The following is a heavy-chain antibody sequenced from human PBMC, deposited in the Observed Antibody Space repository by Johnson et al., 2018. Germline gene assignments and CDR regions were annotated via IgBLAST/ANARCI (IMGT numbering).Heavy chain of an antibody. J-gene: IGHJ6*02. Sequence: QVQLVESGGGVVQPGRSLRLSCAASGFTFSSYGMHWVRQAPGKGLEWVAVLSYDGSNKYYADSVKGRFTIARDNSKNKLYLQMNRQRAEDTAVYYCARARSWGIQLYYYYYGMDVWGQGTTVTVSS. CDR2: LSYDGSNK. V-gene: IGHV3-30*03. D-gene: IGHD5-18*01. CDR3: ARARSWGIQLYYYYYGMDV. CDR1: GFTFSSYG.